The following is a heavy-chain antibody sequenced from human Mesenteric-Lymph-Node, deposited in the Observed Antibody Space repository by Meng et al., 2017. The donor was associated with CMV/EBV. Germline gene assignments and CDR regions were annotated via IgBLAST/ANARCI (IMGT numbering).Heavy chain of an antibody. J-gene: IGHJ4*02. V-gene: IGHV4-59*12. CDR3: ANEYSGGLGYFDY. Sequence: SETLSLTCTVSGGSISSYYWSWIRQPPGKGLEWIGYIYYSGSTNYNPSLKSRVTISVDTSKNQFSLKLSSVTAADTAVYYCANEYSGGLGYFDYWGQGTLVTVSS. D-gene: IGHD6-6*01. CDR1: GGSISSYY. CDR2: IYYSGST.